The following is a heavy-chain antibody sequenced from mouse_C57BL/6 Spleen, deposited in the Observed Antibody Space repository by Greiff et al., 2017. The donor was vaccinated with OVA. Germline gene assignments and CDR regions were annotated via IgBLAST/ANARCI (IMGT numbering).Heavy chain of an antibody. Sequence: VQLKQPGAELVRPGSSVKLSCKASGYTFTSYWMDWVKQRPGQGLEWIGNIYPSDSETHYNQKFKDKATLTVDKSSSTAYMQLSSLTSEDSAVYYCARKLTGTGRYYFDYWGQGTTLTVSS. V-gene: IGHV1-61*01. CDR1: GYTFTSYW. CDR2: IYPSDSET. D-gene: IGHD4-1*01. CDR3: ARKLTGTGRYYFDY. J-gene: IGHJ2*01.